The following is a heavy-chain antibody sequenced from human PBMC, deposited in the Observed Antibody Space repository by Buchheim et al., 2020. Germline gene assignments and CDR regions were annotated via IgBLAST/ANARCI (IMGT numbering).Heavy chain of an antibody. CDR1: GGSISSGGYY. D-gene: IGHD3-22*01. Sequence: QVQLQESGPGLVKPSQTLSLTCTVSGGSISSGGYYWSWIRQHPGKGLEWIGYIYSSGSTYYNPSLKSRVTISVDTSKNQFSLKLSSVTAADTAVYYCARDRTTYYYDSSGYRTPDAFDIWGQGT. J-gene: IGHJ3*02. V-gene: IGHV4-31*03. CDR3: ARDRTTYYYDSSGYRTPDAFDI. CDR2: IYSSGST.